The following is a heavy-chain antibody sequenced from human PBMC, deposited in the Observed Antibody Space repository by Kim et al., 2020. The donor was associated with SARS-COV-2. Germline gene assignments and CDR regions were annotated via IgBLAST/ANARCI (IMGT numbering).Heavy chain of an antibody. CDR3: ARGADSSGYCCDDAFDI. V-gene: IGHV4-59*08. Sequence: SETLSLTCTVSGGSISSYYWSWIRQPPGKGLEWIGYIYYSGRTNYNPSIKSRVTISVDTSTNQFSLKLSSVTAADTAVYYCARGADSSGYCCDDAFDIWGQGTMVTVSS. J-gene: IGHJ3*02. D-gene: IGHD3-22*01. CDR1: GGSISSYY. CDR2: IYYSGRT.